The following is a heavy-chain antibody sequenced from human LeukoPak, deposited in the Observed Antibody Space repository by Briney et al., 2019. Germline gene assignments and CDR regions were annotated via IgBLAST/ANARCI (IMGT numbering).Heavy chain of an antibody. Sequence: PGESLKISCKGSGYSFTSYWIGWVRQMPGKGLEWVGIIYPDDSEIRYSPSFQDQVTISADKSISTAYLQWSSLKASDTAMYYCARHYPGGDYFIDYWGQGTLVTVSS. V-gene: IGHV5-51*01. CDR2: IYPDDSEI. CDR3: ARHYPGGDYFIDY. J-gene: IGHJ4*02. D-gene: IGHD4-17*01. CDR1: GYSFTSYW.